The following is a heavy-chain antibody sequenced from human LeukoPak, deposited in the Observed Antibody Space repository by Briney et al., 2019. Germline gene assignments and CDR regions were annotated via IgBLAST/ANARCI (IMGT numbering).Heavy chain of an antibody. J-gene: IGHJ3*02. CDR3: AKEKRLRRDAFDI. Sequence: GGTLRLSCAASGFTFSSYGMSWVRQAPGKGLEWVSAISGSGGSTYYADSVKGRFTISRDNSKNTLYLQMNSLRAEDTAVYYCAKEKRLRRDAFDIWGQGTMVTVSS. D-gene: IGHD6-25*01. V-gene: IGHV3-23*01. CDR2: ISGSGGST. CDR1: GFTFSSYG.